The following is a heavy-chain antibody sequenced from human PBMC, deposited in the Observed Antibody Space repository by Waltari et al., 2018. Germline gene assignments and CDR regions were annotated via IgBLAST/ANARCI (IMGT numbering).Heavy chain of an antibody. CDR1: GYGFPRYW. CDR2: TWPGDADT. Sequence: EVQLVQSGAEVKKPGESLKISCKASGYGFPRYWLGRVRQMPAKGLDWMGITWPGDADTRYSPSFQGQVTRSADKSISTAYLQWSSLEASDTAIYYCARGYLSGTNHYFDYWGQGTLVTVSS. D-gene: IGHD3-10*01. J-gene: IGHJ4*02. V-gene: IGHV5-51*01. CDR3: ARGYLSGTNHYFDY.